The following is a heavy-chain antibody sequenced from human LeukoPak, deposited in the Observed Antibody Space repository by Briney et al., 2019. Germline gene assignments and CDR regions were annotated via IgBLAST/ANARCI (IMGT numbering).Heavy chain of an antibody. J-gene: IGHJ6*02. CDR3: ARGGYSYGYYYGMDV. D-gene: IGHD5-18*01. CDR2: MNPNSGNT. V-gene: IGHV1-8*01. CDR1: GYTFTSYD. Sequence: ASVTVSCKASGYTFTSYDINWVRQAPGQGLEWMGWMNPNSGNTGYAQKFQGRVTMTRNTSISTAYMELSSLRSEDTAVYYCARGGYSYGYYYGMDVWGQGTTVTVSS.